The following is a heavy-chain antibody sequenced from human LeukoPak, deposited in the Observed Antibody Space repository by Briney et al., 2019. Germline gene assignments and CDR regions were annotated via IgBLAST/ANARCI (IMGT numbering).Heavy chain of an antibody. J-gene: IGHJ5*02. CDR1: GGSISSGGYY. Sequence: SETLSLTCTVSGGSISSGGYYWSWIRQHPGKGLEWIGYIYYSGSTYYNPSLKSRVTISVDTSKNQFSLKLSSVTAADTAVYYCARQYCGGDCHYYPGGWFDPWGQGTLVTVSS. D-gene: IGHD2-21*02. CDR3: ARQYCGGDCHYYPGGWFDP. V-gene: IGHV4-31*03. CDR2: IYYSGST.